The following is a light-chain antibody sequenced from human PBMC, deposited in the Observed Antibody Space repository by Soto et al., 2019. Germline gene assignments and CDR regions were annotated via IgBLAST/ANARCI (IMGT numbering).Light chain of an antibody. CDR2: EVS. CDR3: NSQTTSGIRV. V-gene: IGLV2-14*01. CDR1: STDVGDSNH. J-gene: IGLJ1*01. Sequence: QSVLTQPAPVSGSPGQSTTISCTGTSTDVGDSNHVSWYQHHPGKAPKLIIYEVSYRPSGVSNRFSGSKSGYTASLTISGLQAEDEADYYCNSQTTSGIRVFGTGTKVTVL.